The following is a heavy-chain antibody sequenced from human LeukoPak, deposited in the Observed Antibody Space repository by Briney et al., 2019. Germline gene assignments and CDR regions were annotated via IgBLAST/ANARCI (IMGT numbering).Heavy chain of an antibody. J-gene: IGHJ4*02. CDR1: GLTFGDYW. CDR3: ARGRGYRDYDRPLDY. CDR2: IKQDGSET. D-gene: IGHD5-12*01. Sequence: GGSLRLSCEASGLTFGDYWMTWVRQAPGKGPECVANIKQDGSETHYVDSVKGRFTIFRDNAKNSLSLQMNSLRVEDTAMYYCARGRGYRDYDRPLDYWGQGTLVTVSS. V-gene: IGHV3-7*05.